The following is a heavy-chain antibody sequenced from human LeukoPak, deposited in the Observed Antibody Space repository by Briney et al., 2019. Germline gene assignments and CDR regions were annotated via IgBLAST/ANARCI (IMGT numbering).Heavy chain of an antibody. CDR2: ISSSGSTI. CDR1: GFTFSSYE. Sequence: GGSLRLSCAASGFTFSSYEMNWVRQAPGKGVEWVSYISSSGSTIYYADSVKGRFTISRDNAKNSLYLQMNSLRAEDTAVYYCARGDCSSTSCLHHEFDHWGQGTLVTVSS. CDR3: ARGDCSSTSCLHHEFDH. V-gene: IGHV3-48*03. J-gene: IGHJ5*02. D-gene: IGHD2-2*01.